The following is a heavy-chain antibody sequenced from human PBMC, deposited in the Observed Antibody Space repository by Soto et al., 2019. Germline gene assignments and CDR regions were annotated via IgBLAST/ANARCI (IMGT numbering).Heavy chain of an antibody. V-gene: IGHV4-59*08. Sequence: SETLSLTCTVSGGSISSYYWSWIRQPPGKGLEWIGYIYYSGSTNYNPSLKSRVTISVDTSKNQFSLKLSSVTAADTAVYYCARHPEVVRGVWHFDYWGQGTLVTVSS. CDR2: IYYSGST. D-gene: IGHD3-10*01. CDR1: GGSISSYY. J-gene: IGHJ4*02. CDR3: ARHPEVVRGVWHFDY.